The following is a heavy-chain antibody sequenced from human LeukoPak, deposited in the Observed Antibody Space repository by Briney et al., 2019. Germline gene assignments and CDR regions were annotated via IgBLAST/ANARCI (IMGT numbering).Heavy chain of an antibody. Sequence: PGGSLRLSCAASGFTFSSYGMHWVRQAPGKGLEWVAVIWYDGSNKYYADSVKGRFTISRDNSKNTLYLQMNSLRAEDTAVYYCARDGGSRYCAGDCSSDAFDIWGQGTMVTVSS. CDR3: ARDGGSRYCAGDCSSDAFDI. J-gene: IGHJ3*02. CDR1: GFTFSSYG. V-gene: IGHV3-33*01. CDR2: IWYDGSNK. D-gene: IGHD2-21*02.